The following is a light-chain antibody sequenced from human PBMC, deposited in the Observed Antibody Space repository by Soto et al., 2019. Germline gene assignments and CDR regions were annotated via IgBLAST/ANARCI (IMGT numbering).Light chain of an antibody. V-gene: IGKV1-12*01. CDR2: GAS. J-gene: IGKJ5*01. CDR3: QQTNSFPIT. CDR1: QGIGTW. Sequence: DIQLTQSPSFLSTSVGDRVTITCRASQGIGTWLAWYQQKPGAAPNLLISGASNLESGVPARFSGSGLGTHFTFTIVSLQPEDSATYYCQQTNSFPITFGQGTRLEIK.